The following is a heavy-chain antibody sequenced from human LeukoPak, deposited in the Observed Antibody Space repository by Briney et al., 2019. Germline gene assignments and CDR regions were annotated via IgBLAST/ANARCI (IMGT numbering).Heavy chain of an antibody. V-gene: IGHV4-34*01. CDR3: AGVFDTYKCGVD. CDR1: GGSFSDYY. J-gene: IGHJ4*02. D-gene: IGHD3-9*01. Sequence: NPSETLSLTCAVYGGSFSDYYCTWIRQAPGKGLEWIGEIHPSGSTNYNPSLMSRVTLSLDASKNQFSLRLTSVTAADTAVYFCAGVFDTYKCGVDWGQGTLVTVSS. CDR2: IHPSGST.